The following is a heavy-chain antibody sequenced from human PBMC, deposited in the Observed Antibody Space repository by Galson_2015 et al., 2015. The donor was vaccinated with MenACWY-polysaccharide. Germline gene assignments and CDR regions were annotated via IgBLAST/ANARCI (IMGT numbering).Heavy chain of an antibody. D-gene: IGHD1-14*01. CDR2: ISSSGGNT. CDR1: GFTFSTYA. Sequence: SLRLSCAASGFTFSTYAMNWVRQAPGKGLEWVSTISSSGGNTYYADSVKGRFTISRDNSKNTLYLQMNSLRAEDTAVYYCARQTARRYSAALDIWGQGTMVIVSS. CDR3: ARQTARRYSAALDI. J-gene: IGHJ3*02. V-gene: IGHV3-23*01.